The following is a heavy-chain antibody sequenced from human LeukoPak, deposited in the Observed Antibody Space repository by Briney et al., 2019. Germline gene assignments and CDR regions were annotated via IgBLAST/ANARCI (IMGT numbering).Heavy chain of an antibody. CDR3: ARETRGGTYRYNFLDY. V-gene: IGHV3-48*03. D-gene: IGHD3-16*02. Sequence: PGGSLRLSCEASGFMFSGFDMTWVRQAPGKGLGWLSYISASGTVKYYGDSVRGRFTISRDNAQNSVHLHLSSLRVEDSAIYYCARETRGGTYRYNFLDYWGRGTLVTVSS. J-gene: IGHJ4*02. CDR2: ISASGTVK. CDR1: GFMFSGFD.